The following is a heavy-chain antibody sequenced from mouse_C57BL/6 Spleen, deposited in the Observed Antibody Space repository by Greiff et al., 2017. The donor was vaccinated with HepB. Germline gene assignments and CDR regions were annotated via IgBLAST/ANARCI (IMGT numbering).Heavy chain of an antibody. CDR3: ARVRGYYGSSYVYAMDY. CDR2: IYPGDGDT. CDR1: GYAFSSSW. Sequence: VHLVESGPELVKPGASVKISCKASGYAFSSSWMNWVKQRPGKGLEWIGRIYPGDGDTNYNGKFKGKATLTADKSSSTAYMQLSSLTSEDSAVYFCARVRGYYGSSYVYAMDYWGQGTSVTVSS. J-gene: IGHJ4*01. V-gene: IGHV1-82*01. D-gene: IGHD1-1*01.